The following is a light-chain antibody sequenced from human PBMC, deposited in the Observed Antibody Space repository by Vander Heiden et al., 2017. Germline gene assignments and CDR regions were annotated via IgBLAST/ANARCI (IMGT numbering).Light chain of an antibody. CDR1: QSISSY. CDR2: AAS. J-gene: IGKJ1*01. V-gene: IGKV1-39*01. Sequence: DIQMTQSPSSLSASVGDRVTINCRASQSISSYLNWYQQKPGKAPKLLIYAASSWQSGVPSRFSGSGSGTDFTLTISSLQPEDFATYYCQQSDSTPWTFGQGTKVEIK. CDR3: QQSDSTPWT.